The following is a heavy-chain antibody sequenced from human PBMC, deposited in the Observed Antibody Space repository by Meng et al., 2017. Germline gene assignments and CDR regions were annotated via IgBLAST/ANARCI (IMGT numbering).Heavy chain of an antibody. J-gene: IGHJ3*02. Sequence: ASVKVSCKASGYTFTGYYMHWVRQAPGQGLEWMGLINPNSGGTNYAQKFQGRVTMTRDTSISTAYMELSRLRSDDTAVYYCARVYGSGLNDAFDIWGQGTMVTVSS. D-gene: IGHD3-10*01. CDR3: ARVYGSGLNDAFDI. V-gene: IGHV1-2*02. CDR1: GYTFTGYY. CDR2: INPNSGGT.